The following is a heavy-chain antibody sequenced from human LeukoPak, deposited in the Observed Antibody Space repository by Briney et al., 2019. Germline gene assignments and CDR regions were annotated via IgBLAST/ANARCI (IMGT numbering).Heavy chain of an antibody. V-gene: IGHV3-23*01. CDR2: ISGSTGNT. J-gene: IGHJ4*02. Sequence: PGGSLRLSCAASGFTFSSYRMNWVRQAPGKGLEWVSTISGSTGNTYYADSVKGRFTISRDNSKNTLYLQMNSLRAEDTAVYYCAKRHSGYYFDYWGQGTLVTVSS. CDR1: GFTFSSYR. CDR3: AKRHSGYYFDY. D-gene: IGHD6-13*01.